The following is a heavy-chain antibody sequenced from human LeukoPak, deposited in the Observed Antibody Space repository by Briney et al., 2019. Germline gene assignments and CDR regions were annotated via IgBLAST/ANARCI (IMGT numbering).Heavy chain of an antibody. V-gene: IGHV3-23*01. Sequence: AGGSLRLSCAASGFIFSTYTMNWVRHAPAQGLEWVSSISSSRGSTYYADSVKGRFTISRDNSKNTLYLQVNSLRAEDTAVYYCAKAAVYHDSCPDSWGQGTLVTVSS. J-gene: IGHJ4*02. CDR1: GFIFSTYT. D-gene: IGHD5/OR15-5a*01. CDR3: AKAAVYHDSCPDS. CDR2: ISSSRGST.